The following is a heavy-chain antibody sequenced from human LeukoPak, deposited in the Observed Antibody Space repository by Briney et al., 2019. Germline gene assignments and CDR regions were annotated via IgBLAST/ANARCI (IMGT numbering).Heavy chain of an antibody. J-gene: IGHJ3*02. CDR2: IYPGDSDT. Sequence: GESLKISCKGSGYSFTSYWIGWVRQMPGKGLEGMGIIYPGDSDTRYSPSFQGQVTISADKSISTAYLQWSSLKASDTATYYCARLRHYDSSGYENDAFDIWGQGTMVTVSS. V-gene: IGHV5-51*01. D-gene: IGHD3-22*01. CDR1: GYSFTSYW. CDR3: ARLRHYDSSGYENDAFDI.